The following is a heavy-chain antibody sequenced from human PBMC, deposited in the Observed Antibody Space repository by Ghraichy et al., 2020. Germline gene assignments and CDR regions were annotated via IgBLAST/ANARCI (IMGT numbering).Heavy chain of an antibody. V-gene: IGHV3-21*01. CDR3: ARDGYYGDGAFDI. CDR2: ISSSSSYI. D-gene: IGHD4-17*01. Sequence: ETLSLTCAASGFTFSSYSMNWVRQAPGKGLEWVSSISSSSSYIYYADSVKGRFTISRDNAKNSLYLQMNSLRAEDTAVYYCARDGYYGDGAFDIWGQGTMVTVSS. CDR1: GFTFSSYS. J-gene: IGHJ3*02.